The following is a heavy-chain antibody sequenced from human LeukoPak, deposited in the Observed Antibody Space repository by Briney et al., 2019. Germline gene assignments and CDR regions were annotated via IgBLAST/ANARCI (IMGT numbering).Heavy chain of an antibody. D-gene: IGHD5-18*01. J-gene: IGHJ3*02. CDR3: ARMGVQLWLDAFDI. CDR2: MNPNSGNT. CDR1: GYTFTSYD. V-gene: IGHV1-8*01. Sequence: ASVKVSCKASGYTFTSYDINWVRQATGQGREWMGWMNPNSGNTGYAQKFQGRVTMTRNTSISTAYMELSSLRSEDTAVYYCARMGVQLWLDAFDIWGQGTMVTVSS.